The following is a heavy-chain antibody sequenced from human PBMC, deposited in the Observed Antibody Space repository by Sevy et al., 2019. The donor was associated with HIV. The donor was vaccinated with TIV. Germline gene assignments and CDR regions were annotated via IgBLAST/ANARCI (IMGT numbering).Heavy chain of an antibody. D-gene: IGHD2-2*01. V-gene: IGHV3-23*01. Sequence: GGSLRLSCAASGFTFSNYAMSWVRQAPGKGLEWVSSISRSGGSTSYADSVKGRFTISRDNSKNTLYLQMNSLRAEETAIYYCAKVDVVVPVADYGLDVWGQGTTVTVSS. CDR2: ISRSGGST. CDR3: AKVDVVVPVADYGLDV. J-gene: IGHJ6*02. CDR1: GFTFSNYA.